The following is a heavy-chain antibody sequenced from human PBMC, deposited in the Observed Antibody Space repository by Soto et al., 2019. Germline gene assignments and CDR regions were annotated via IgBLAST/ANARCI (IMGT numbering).Heavy chain of an antibody. V-gene: IGHV1-3*01. J-gene: IGHJ4*02. Sequence: QVQLVQSGAEVKKPGASVKVSCKASGYTFTSYAMHGVRQAPGQRIEWMGWINAGNGNTKYSQKFQGRVTITRYTSASTAYRELSSLRSEDTAVYYCARGPGGPDGPGDYWGQGTLVTVSS. CDR2: INAGNGNT. CDR1: GYTFTSYA. D-gene: IGHD3-16*01. CDR3: ARGPGGPDGPGDY.